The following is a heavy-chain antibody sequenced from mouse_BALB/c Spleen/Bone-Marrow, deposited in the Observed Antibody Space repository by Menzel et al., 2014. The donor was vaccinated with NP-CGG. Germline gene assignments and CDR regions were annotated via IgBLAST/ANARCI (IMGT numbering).Heavy chain of an antibody. CDR1: GFKIKDTY. CDR3: ALYYYGSSLFAY. D-gene: IGHD1-1*01. Sequence: EVQLQQSGAELVKPGASVKLSCTASGFKIKDTYMHWVKQRPEQGLEWIGRIDPANGNTKYDPKFQGKATITADTSSNTAYLQLSSLTSEDTAVYYCALYYYGSSLFAYWGQGTLVTVSA. J-gene: IGHJ3*01. V-gene: IGHV14-3*02. CDR2: IDPANGNT.